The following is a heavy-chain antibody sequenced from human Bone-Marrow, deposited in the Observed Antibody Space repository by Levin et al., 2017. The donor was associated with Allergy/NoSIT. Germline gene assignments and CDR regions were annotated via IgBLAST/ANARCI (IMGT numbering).Heavy chain of an antibody. J-gene: IGHJ4*02. Sequence: ASVKVSCKVSGSTLSELSMHWVRQAPGKGLEYMGGFAPEDYDTVYSQKFQARVTMTEDTDTDTAYMELSSLTYEDTAIYFCARDRSDTVVIPADHWGQGTQVTVSS. D-gene: IGHD3-22*01. CDR1: GSTLSELS. V-gene: IGHV1-24*01. CDR3: ARDRSDTVVIPADH. CDR2: FAPEDYDT.